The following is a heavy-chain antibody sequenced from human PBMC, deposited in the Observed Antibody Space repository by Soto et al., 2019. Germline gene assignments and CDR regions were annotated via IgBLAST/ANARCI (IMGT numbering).Heavy chain of an antibody. CDR1: GGTFSSSA. CDR2: IIPIFGTA. CDR3: ARGVSVADYGQGFDP. V-gene: IGHV1-69*13. D-gene: IGHD6-19*01. Sequence: ASVKVSCKASGGTFSSSAISWVRQAPGQGLEWMGGIIPIFGTANYAQKFQGRVTITADESTSTAYMELSGLRFEDTAVFYCARGVSVADYGQGFDPWGQGTLVTVSS. J-gene: IGHJ5*02.